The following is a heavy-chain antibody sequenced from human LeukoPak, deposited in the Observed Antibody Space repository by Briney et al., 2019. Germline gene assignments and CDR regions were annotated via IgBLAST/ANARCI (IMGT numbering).Heavy chain of an antibody. D-gene: IGHD6-19*01. CDR2: IYYSGST. CDR3: ARHVLQWLGPFDY. CDR1: GDSISTSNSY. Sequence: PSETLSLTCTVSGDSISTSNSYWGWIRQPPGKGLEWIGSIYYSGSTYYNPSLKSRVTISVDTSKNQFSLKLTSVTAADTAVYNCARHVLQWLGPFDYWGQGTLVTVSS. V-gene: IGHV4-39*01. J-gene: IGHJ4*02.